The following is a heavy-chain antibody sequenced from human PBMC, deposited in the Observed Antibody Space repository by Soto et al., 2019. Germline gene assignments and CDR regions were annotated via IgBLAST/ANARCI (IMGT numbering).Heavy chain of an antibody. J-gene: IGHJ6*02. CDR2: IDPSDSYT. D-gene: IGHD3-10*01. Sequence: GESLKISCKGSGYSFTSYWISWVRQMPGKGLEWMGRIDPSDSYTNYSPSFHGHVTISADKSISTAYLQWSSLKASDTAMYYSARRPYYCGSGIYYRTDVWCQGTTVTVSS. CDR3: ARRPYYCGSGIYYRTDV. CDR1: GYSFTSYW. V-gene: IGHV5-10-1*01.